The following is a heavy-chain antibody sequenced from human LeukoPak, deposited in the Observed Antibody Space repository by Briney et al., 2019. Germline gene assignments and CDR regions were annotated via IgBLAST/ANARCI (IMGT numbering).Heavy chain of an antibody. D-gene: IGHD2-2*01. CDR3: VREGLECSGSSCQRAAFDY. V-gene: IGHV3-74*01. J-gene: IGHJ4*02. CDR2: IKYDGSST. Sequence: GGSLRLSCAASGFTFSSYAMSWVRQAPGKGLVWVARIKYDGSSTRHADSMKGRFTISRDNAKNTLYLQMNSLRDEDTAVYYCVREGLECSGSSCQRAAFDYWGQGTLVTVSS. CDR1: GFTFSSYA.